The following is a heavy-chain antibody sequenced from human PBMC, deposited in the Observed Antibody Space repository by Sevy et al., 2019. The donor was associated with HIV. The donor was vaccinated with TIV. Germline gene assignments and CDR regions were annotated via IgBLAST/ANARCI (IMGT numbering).Heavy chain of an antibody. D-gene: IGHD3-3*01. J-gene: IGHJ3*01. CDR1: GFTFSDYW. CDR3: ARKVGDM. V-gene: IGHV3-7*01. CDR2: IKQDGSQN. Sequence: GGSLRLSCAASGFTFSDYWMSWVRQAPGKGLEWVANIKQDGSQNYFVDSVKGRFTISRDNAKNSLYLQMDNLRAEDTAVYYCARKVGDMWGQGTMVTVSS.